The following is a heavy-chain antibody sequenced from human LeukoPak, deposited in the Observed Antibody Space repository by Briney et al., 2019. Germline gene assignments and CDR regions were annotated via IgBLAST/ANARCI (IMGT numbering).Heavy chain of an antibody. V-gene: IGHV3-64D*06. D-gene: IGHD2-15*01. CDR2: ISTNGGST. Sequence: GGSLRLSCSASGFSFSTSAMHWVRQAAGKGLEYVSSISTNGGSTYYADSVKGRFTISRDNSRNTLDLQMSSLRAEDTALYYCARDEYFAVSGSDAFDIWGQGTVVSVSS. CDR3: ARDEYFAVSGSDAFDI. CDR1: GFSFSTSA. J-gene: IGHJ3*02.